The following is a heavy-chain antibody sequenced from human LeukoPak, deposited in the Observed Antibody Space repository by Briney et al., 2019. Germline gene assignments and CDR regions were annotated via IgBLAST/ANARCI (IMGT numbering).Heavy chain of an antibody. V-gene: IGHV3-23*01. J-gene: IGHJ4*02. CDR2: ISGSGGST. CDR1: GFTFSRYA. D-gene: IGHD3-10*01. CDR3: AKVSNIGGSGTRDY. Sequence: GGSLRLSCAASGFTFSRYAMSWVRQAPGKGLEWVSVISGSGGSTYYADSVKGRFTISRDNSKNTLYLQMNRLRVEDTAVYYCAKVSNIGGSGTRDYWGQGTLVTVSS.